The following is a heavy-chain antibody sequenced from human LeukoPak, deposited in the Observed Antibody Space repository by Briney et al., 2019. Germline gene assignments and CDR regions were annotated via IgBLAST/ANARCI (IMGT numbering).Heavy chain of an antibody. CDR1: GFTFSSYA. V-gene: IGHV3-23*01. D-gene: IGHD2-15*01. CDR2: ISGSGGST. CDR3: AKFDSMDCSGGSCYDPLDY. J-gene: IGHJ4*02. Sequence: GGSLRLSCAASGFTFSSYAMSWVRQAPGKGLEWVSAISGSGGSTYYADSVKGRFTISRDNSKNTLYLQMNSLRAEDTAVHYCAKFDSMDCSGGSCYDPLDYWGQGTLVTVSS.